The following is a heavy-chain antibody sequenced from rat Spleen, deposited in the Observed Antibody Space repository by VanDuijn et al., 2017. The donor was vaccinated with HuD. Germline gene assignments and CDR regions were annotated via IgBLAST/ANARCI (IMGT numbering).Heavy chain of an antibody. V-gene: IGHV5-17*01. CDR1: GFTFSDYG. CDR2: IIYDDTT. Sequence: EVQLVESGGGLVQPGRSLKLSCTASGFTFSDYGMAWVRQAPKKGLEWVATIIYDDTTFYRDSVRGRFTISRDNAKSTLYLQMDGLGSEDTATYYCARQGDSSYMGVMDAWGQGASVTVSS. CDR3: ARQGDSSYMGVMDA. J-gene: IGHJ4*01. D-gene: IGHD1-2*01.